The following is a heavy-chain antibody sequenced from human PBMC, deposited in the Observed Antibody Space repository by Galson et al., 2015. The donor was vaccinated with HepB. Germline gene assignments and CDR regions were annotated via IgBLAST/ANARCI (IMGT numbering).Heavy chain of an antibody. CDR1: GGTFSSYA. Sequence: SVKVSCKASGGTFSSYAISWVRQAPGQGLEWMGGIIPIFGTANYAQKFQGRVTITADESTSTAYMELSSLRFEDTAVYYCATYYGSGSYYNVGGYYYYYMDVWGKGTTVTVSS. CDR2: IIPIFGTA. V-gene: IGHV1-69*13. J-gene: IGHJ6*03. CDR3: ATYYGSGSYYNVGGYYYYYMDV. D-gene: IGHD3-10*01.